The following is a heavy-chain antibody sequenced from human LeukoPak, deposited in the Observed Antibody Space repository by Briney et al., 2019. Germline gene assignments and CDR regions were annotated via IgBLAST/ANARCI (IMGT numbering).Heavy chain of an antibody. Sequence: ASVKASCKASGYTFTSYGISWVRQAPGQGLEWMGWISAYNGNTNYAQKLQGRVTMTTDTSTSTAYIELRSLRSDDTAVYYCARDSLWFGELLFPLGTYYFDYWGQGTLVTVSS. V-gene: IGHV1-18*01. CDR2: ISAYNGNT. CDR3: ARDSLWFGELLFPLGTYYFDY. J-gene: IGHJ4*02. CDR1: GYTFTSYG. D-gene: IGHD3-10*01.